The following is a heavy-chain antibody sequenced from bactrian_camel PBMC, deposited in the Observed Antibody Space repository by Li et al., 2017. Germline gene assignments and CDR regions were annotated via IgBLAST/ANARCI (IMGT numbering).Heavy chain of an antibody. J-gene: IGHJ6*01. CDR1: GYTVSTGY. D-gene: IGHD2*01. Sequence: HVQLVESGGGLVQPGGSLRLSCAYSGYTVSTGYMAWFRQAPGMEREGVAAIDSAGATTYTYSVQGRFTISKDNVKNTLYLQMNSLKPEDTAMYYCAARGPYCYTKLSVADFTYWGQGTQVTVSS. CDR3: AARGPYCYTKLSVADFTY. CDR2: IDSAGAT. V-gene: IGHV3S53*01.